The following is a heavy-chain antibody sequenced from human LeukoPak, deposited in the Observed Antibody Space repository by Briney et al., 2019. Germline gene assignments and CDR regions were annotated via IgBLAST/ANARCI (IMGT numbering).Heavy chain of an antibody. J-gene: IGHJ4*02. CDR1: GFVFSRHS. Sequence: PGGSLRLSCAASGFVFSRHSMNWVRQAPGKGLEWVSSISTSSNYIYYGDSVKGRFTVSRDNARRSLHLQMNSLRAEDTAMYYCVKGGLYYDSRGFDSWGQGTRVTVSS. V-gene: IGHV3-21*01. CDR2: ISTSSNYI. D-gene: IGHD3-22*01. CDR3: VKGGLYYDSRGFDS.